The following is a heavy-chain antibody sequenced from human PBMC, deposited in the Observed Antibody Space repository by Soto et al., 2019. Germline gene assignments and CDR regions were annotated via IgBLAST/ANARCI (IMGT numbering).Heavy chain of an antibody. V-gene: IGHV1-3*01. Sequence: QVQLVQSGAEVKKPGASVKVSCKASGYTFTSYAMHWVRQAAGQRLEWMGWISAGNGNTKYSQKLQGRVTITRDTSASTAYMELSSLRSEDTAVYYCARGMYTIEYWGQGTLVTVSS. J-gene: IGHJ4*02. CDR1: GYTFTSYA. CDR2: ISAGNGNT. D-gene: IGHD1-1*01. CDR3: ARGMYTIEY.